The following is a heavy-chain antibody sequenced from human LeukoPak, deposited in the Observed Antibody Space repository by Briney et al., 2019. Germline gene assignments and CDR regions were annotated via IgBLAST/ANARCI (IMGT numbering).Heavy chain of an antibody. V-gene: IGHV3-30*02. D-gene: IGHD3-3*01. CDR2: MTYDGSKR. CDR1: GFTFSSYG. J-gene: IGHJ6*03. CDR3: AKNRRIFGRTLQRHYMDV. Sequence: GGSLRLSCVVSGFTFSSYGMHWVRQAPGKGLEWVAFMTYDGSKRPYADSVKGGFTISRDNSKNTLYLQMDGLRPEDTAVYYCAKNRRIFGRTLQRHYMDVWGKGTTVAVSS.